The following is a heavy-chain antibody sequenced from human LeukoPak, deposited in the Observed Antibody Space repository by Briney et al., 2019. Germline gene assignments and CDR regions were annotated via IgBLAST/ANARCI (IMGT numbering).Heavy chain of an antibody. V-gene: IGHV3-21*01. J-gene: IGHJ4*02. D-gene: IGHD2-2*01. CDR1: GFTFSSYS. CDR2: ISSSSSYI. CDR3: ARKVVPAAIWYYFDY. Sequence: PGGSLRLSCAASGFTFSSYSMNWVRQAPGKGLDWVSSISSSSSYIYYADSVKGRFTISRDNAKNSLYLQMNSLRAEDTAVYYCARKVVPAAIWYYFDYWGQGTLVTVSS.